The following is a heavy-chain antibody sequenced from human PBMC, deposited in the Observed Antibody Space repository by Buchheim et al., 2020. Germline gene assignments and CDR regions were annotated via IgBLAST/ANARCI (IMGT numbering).Heavy chain of an antibody. J-gene: IGHJ5*02. CDR1: GGTFSSYA. CDR2: IIPIFGTA. D-gene: IGHD6-19*01. Sequence: QVQLVQSGAEVKKPGSSVKVSCKASGGTFSSYAISWVRQAPGQGLEWMGGIIPIFGTANYAQKFQGRVTITADESTSTADMELSSLRSEDTAVYYCARAPSGGPVAGTVGWFDPWGQGTL. V-gene: IGHV1-69*01. CDR3: ARAPSGGPVAGTVGWFDP.